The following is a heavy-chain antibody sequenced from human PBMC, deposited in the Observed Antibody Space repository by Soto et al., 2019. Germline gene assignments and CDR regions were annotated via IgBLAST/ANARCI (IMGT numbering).Heavy chain of an antibody. CDR1: GYTFTSYY. Sequence: ASVKVSCKASGYTFTSYYMNWVRQAPGQGLEWLGIINPSGGYTTYAQRFLGRVTMTSDTSTSTVYMEPSSLRSEDTAVYYCARHKPPSDLGWFGDLGLDYYGMDVWGQGTTVTVSS. CDR3: ARHKPPSDLGWFGDLGLDYYGMDV. J-gene: IGHJ6*02. V-gene: IGHV1-46*01. D-gene: IGHD3-10*01. CDR2: INPSGGYT.